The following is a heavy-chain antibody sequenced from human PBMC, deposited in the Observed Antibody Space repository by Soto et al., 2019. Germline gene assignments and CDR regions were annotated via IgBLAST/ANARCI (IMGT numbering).Heavy chain of an antibody. CDR1: GGSTMISSYY. V-gene: IGHV4-39*01. Sequence: SETLSLTCDVSGGSTMISSYYCAWIRQPPGKGLEWIGSMYYSGSTYYNPSLKSRVTMSVDTSKNQFSLRLNSVTAADTAVYYFARITIVGATPYHFDYWGQGILVTVSS. D-gene: IGHD1-26*01. CDR3: ARITIVGATPYHFDY. J-gene: IGHJ4*02. CDR2: MYYSGST.